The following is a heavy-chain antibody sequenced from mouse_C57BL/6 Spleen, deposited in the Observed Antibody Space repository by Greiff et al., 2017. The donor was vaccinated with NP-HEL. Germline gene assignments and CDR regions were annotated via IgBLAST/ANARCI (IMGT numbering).Heavy chain of an antibody. CDR1: GYTFTSYW. V-gene: IGHV1-55*01. D-gene: IGHD1-1*01. CDR3: ARDYYGSRYYFDY. CDR2: IYPGSGST. Sequence: VQLQQSGAELVKPGASVKMSCKASGYTFTSYWITWVKQRPGQGLEWIGDIYPGSGSTNYTEKFKSKATLTVDTSSSTAYMQLSSLTSEDSAVYYCARDYYGSRYYFDYWGQGTTLTVSS. J-gene: IGHJ2*01.